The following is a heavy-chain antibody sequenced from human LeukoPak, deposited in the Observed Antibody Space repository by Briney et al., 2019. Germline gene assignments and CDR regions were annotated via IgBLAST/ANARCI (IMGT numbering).Heavy chain of an antibody. J-gene: IGHJ4*02. D-gene: IGHD5-18*01. Sequence: GGSLRLSCAASGFTFSSYEMNWVGEAPGKGVEWVSYISSSGSTIYYADSVKGRFTISRENAKNSLYLQMNSLRAEDTAVYYCARAGAMVTMEALSYCGQGTLVTVSS. V-gene: IGHV3-48*03. CDR3: ARAGAMVTMEALSY. CDR1: GFTFSSYE. CDR2: ISSSGSTI.